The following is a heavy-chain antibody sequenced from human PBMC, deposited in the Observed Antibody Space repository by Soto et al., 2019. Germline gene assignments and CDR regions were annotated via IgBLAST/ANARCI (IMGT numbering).Heavy chain of an antibody. D-gene: IGHD2-2*01. Sequence: SGGSLRLSCAASGFAFSSYAMSWVRQAPGKGLEWVSAISGSGGSTYYADSVKGRFTISRDNSKNTLYLQMNSLRAEDTAVYYCARSSTRVPHDAFDIWGQGTMVTVSS. CDR1: GFAFSSYA. CDR2: ISGSGGST. J-gene: IGHJ3*02. V-gene: IGHV3-23*01. CDR3: ARSSTRVPHDAFDI.